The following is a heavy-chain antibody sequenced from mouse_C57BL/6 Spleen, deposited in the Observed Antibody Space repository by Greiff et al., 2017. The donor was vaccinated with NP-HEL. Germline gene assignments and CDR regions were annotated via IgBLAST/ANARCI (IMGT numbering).Heavy chain of an antibody. J-gene: IGHJ4*01. CDR2: IYPRDGST. CDR3: ARDYSNFMDY. V-gene: IGHV1-85*01. CDR1: GYTFTSYD. Sequence: VKLVESGPELVKPGASVKLSCKASGYTFTSYDINWVKQRPGQGLEWIGWIYPRDGSTKYNEKFKGKATLTVDTSSSTAYMELHSLTSEDSAVYFCARDYSNFMDYWGQGTSVTVSS. D-gene: IGHD2-5*01.